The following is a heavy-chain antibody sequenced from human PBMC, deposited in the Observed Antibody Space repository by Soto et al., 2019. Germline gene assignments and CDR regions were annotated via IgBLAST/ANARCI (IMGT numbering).Heavy chain of an antibody. J-gene: IGHJ6*02. CDR3: AKDPYYYDTSEMDV. V-gene: IGHV3-23*01. CDR1: GFTFSSYA. Sequence: EVQLLESGGNLVQPGGSLRLSCAASGFTFSSYAMSWVRQAPGKGLEWVSAIGGSGGSTYYADSVKGRFTISRDNSKNTLFLQMNSLRAKDTAVYYCAKDPYYYDTSEMDVWGQGTTVTVSS. D-gene: IGHD3-22*01. CDR2: IGGSGGST.